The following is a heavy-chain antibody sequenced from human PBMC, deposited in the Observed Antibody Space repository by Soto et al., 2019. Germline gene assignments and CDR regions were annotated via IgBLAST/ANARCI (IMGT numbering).Heavy chain of an antibody. Sequence: RRSLQKTGKGLEWVGRIKSRTDGGTTDYAAPVKGRFTISRDDSKNTLYLQMNSLKTEDTAVYYCTTDGGTVPHWPYFAYRGHGSLDTVSP. J-gene: IGHJ4*01. V-gene: IGHV3-15*01. CDR2: IKSRTDGGTT. CDR3: TTDGGTVPHWPYFAY. D-gene: IGHD1-26*01.